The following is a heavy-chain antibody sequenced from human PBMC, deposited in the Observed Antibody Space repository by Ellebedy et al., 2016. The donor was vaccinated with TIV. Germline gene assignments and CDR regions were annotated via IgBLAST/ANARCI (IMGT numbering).Heavy chain of an antibody. J-gene: IGHJ4*02. Sequence: ASVKVSXXASGYTISDYSVNWVRQAPGQRLEWMGWVNAANDHTKYSQKFQGRVTITRDSSASTAYMELNSLRSEDTAVYYCARGANYGLYYFDYWGQGTLVTVSS. D-gene: IGHD3-10*01. CDR3: ARGANYGLYYFDY. V-gene: IGHV1-3*01. CDR1: GYTISDYS. CDR2: VNAANDHT.